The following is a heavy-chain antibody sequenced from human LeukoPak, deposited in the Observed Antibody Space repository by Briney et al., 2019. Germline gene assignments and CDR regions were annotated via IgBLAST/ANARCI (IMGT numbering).Heavy chain of an antibody. D-gene: IGHD6-13*01. Sequence: SETLSLTCAVYGGSFSGYYWSWIRQPPGKGLXXXGEINHSGSTNYNPSLKSRVTISVDTSKNQFSLKLSSVTAADTAVYYCARGGSSWYGTHFDYWGQGTLVTVSS. CDR2: INHSGST. CDR3: ARGGSSWYGTHFDY. J-gene: IGHJ4*02. CDR1: GGSFSGYY. V-gene: IGHV4-34*01.